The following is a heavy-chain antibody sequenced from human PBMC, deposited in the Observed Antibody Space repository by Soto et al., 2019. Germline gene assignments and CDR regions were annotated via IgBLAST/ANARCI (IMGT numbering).Heavy chain of an antibody. Sequence: QLQLQESGPGLVKPSETLSLTCSLSGGAISDARFYWGWIRQSPGRGLEWIGSIYYTRPTFFNPSRQSRVTISVDTSENQFSLKLYSVTAADTDLYFCARQKWEQPKWFDPWGQGTLVIVSP. D-gene: IGHD1-26*01. V-gene: IGHV4-39*01. CDR1: GGAISDARFY. CDR3: ARQKWEQPKWFDP. J-gene: IGHJ5*02. CDR2: IYYTRPT.